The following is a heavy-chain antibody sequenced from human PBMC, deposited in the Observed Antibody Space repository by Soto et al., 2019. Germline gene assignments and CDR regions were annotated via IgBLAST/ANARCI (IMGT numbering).Heavy chain of an antibody. D-gene: IGHD2-15*01. Sequence: FVVIGYALIWVRQAPGKGLEWVSAISGSGGSTYYADSVKGRFTISRDNSKNTLYLQMNSLRAEDTAVYYCAKGGIVESWGQGTLVTVSS. J-gene: IGHJ5*02. CDR3: AKGGIVES. CDR1: FVVIGYA. CDR2: ISGSGGST. V-gene: IGHV3-23*01.